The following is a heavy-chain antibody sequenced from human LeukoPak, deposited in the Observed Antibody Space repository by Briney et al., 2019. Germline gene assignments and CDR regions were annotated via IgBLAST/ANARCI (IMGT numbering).Heavy chain of an antibody. J-gene: IGHJ4*02. D-gene: IGHD6-19*01. CDR2: INHSGST. Sequence: SETLSLTCTVSGGSISSSSYYWGWIRQPPGKGLEWIGEINHSGSTNYNPSLKSRVTISVDTSKNQFSLKLSSVTAADTAVYYCARGGSSGWPDYWGQGTLVTVSS. CDR1: GGSISSSSYY. V-gene: IGHV4-39*07. CDR3: ARGGSSGWPDY.